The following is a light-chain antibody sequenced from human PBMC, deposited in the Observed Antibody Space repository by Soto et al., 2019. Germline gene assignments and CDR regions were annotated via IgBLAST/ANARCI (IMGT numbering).Light chain of an antibody. J-gene: IGLJ3*02. V-gene: IGLV6-57*04. CDR1: GGSIANNY. Sequence: NFMLTQPHSVSESPGKTVTISCTRSGGSIANNYVQWYQQRPGSAPTPVIYQDNERPSWVPDRFSGSIDSSSNSASLTISGLRTEDEADYYCHSYDSSAHGVFGGGTKLTVL. CDR3: HSYDSSAHGV. CDR2: QDN.